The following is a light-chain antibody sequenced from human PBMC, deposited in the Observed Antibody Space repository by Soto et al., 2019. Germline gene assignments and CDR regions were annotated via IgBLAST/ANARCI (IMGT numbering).Light chain of an antibody. CDR1: QSLASY. CDR3: HQRSSWPLT. CDR2: DAS. Sequence: EIVLTQSPATLSLSPGERATLSCRASQSLASYLAWYQQKPGQAPRLLIYDASNRAAGIPARFSGSGSGTDFTLTISSLEPEDFAVYYCHQRSSWPLTFGGGTKVEIK. V-gene: IGKV3-11*01. J-gene: IGKJ4*01.